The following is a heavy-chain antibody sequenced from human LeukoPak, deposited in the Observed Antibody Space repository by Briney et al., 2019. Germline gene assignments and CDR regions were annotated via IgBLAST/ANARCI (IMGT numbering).Heavy chain of an antibody. Sequence: GESLKISCKGSGYSFTSYWIGWVRHMPGKGLEWLGIINPGDSDTRYSPSFQGQVTISADKSISTANLQWSSLTASDTAMYYCARRIGSGWYDYWGQGTLVTVSS. CDR2: INPGDSDT. CDR1: GYSFTSYW. J-gene: IGHJ4*02. D-gene: IGHD6-19*01. CDR3: ARRIGSGWYDY. V-gene: IGHV5-51*01.